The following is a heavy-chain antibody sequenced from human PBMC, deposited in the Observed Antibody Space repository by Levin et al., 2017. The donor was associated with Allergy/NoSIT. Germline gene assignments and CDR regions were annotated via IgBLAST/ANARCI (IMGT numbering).Heavy chain of an antibody. Sequence: SETLSLTCTVSGGSISSGGYYWSWIRQLPGKGLEWIGYIYYSGSTNYNPSLQSRVSKSVDTSKNQFSLKLNSVTAADTAVYYCARGRYCSSTSCYGQVFDYWGQGTLVTVSS. CDR1: GGSISSGGYY. CDR2: IYYSGST. J-gene: IGHJ4*02. CDR3: ARGRYCSSTSCYGQVFDY. D-gene: IGHD2-2*01. V-gene: IGHV4-31*03.